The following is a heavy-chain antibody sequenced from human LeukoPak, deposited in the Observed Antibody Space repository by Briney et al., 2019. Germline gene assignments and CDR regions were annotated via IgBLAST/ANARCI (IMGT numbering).Heavy chain of an antibody. CDR1: GYTFTDYF. CDR2: VNPHSGGR. V-gene: IGHV1-2*02. CDR3: ARSRSNDY. Sequence: GASVKVSCKASGYTFTDYFIHWVRQAPGQGLEWMGWVNPHSGGRNLTQKFQGRVTMTRDTSSTTAYLELSGLTSDDTAMYYCARSRSNDYWGQGTLVTVSS. J-gene: IGHJ4*02.